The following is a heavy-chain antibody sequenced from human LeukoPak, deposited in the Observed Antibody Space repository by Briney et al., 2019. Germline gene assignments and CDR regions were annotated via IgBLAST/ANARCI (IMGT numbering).Heavy chain of an antibody. Sequence: SETLSLTCTVSGGSISSYYWNWIRQPAGRGLEWIGRIYSSGSTNYNPSLKSRVTMSVDTSKNQLSLKLSSVTAADTAVYYCARESSGWYHDYWGQGTLVTVSS. CDR2: IYSSGST. V-gene: IGHV4-4*07. J-gene: IGHJ4*02. D-gene: IGHD6-19*01. CDR3: ARESSGWYHDY. CDR1: GGSISSYY.